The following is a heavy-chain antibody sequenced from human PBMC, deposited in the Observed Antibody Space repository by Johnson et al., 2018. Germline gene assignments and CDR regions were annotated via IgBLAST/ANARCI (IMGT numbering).Heavy chain of an antibody. CDR3: TRDQTLLWVGEFRWYYYMDV. CDR2: IRSKAYGGTT. Sequence: EVQLVESGGGLVQPGRSLRLSCTASGFTFGDYAMSWFRQAPGKGLEWVGFIRSKAYGGTTEYAASVKGRFTISRDDSKSIAFLQMNSLKTEDPPVYYCTRDQTLLWVGEFRWYYYMDVWGKGTTVTVSS. J-gene: IGHJ6*03. CDR1: GFTFGDYA. V-gene: IGHV3-49*03. D-gene: IGHD3-10*01.